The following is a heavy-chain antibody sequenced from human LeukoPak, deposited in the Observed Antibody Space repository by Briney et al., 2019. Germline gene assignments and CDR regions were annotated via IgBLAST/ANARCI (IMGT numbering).Heavy chain of an antibody. Sequence: GGSLRLSCAASGFTFSSYAMSWVRQAPGKGVEWVSAISGSGGSTYYADSVKGRFTISRDNSKNTLYLQMNSLRAEDTAVYYCAIKEGYSFDYWGQGTLVTVSS. CDR1: GFTFSSYA. CDR3: AIKEGYSFDY. D-gene: IGHD5-12*01. J-gene: IGHJ4*02. CDR2: ISGSGGST. V-gene: IGHV3-23*01.